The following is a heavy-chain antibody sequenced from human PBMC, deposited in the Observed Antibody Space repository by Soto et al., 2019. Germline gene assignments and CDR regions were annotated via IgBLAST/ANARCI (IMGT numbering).Heavy chain of an antibody. CDR2: ISYDGSNR. D-gene: IGHD5-12*01. CDR3: AKDVYSRYDQRGDYDGMDV. J-gene: IGHJ6*02. V-gene: IGHV3-30*18. CDR1: GFTFSNFG. Sequence: QVQLVESGGGVVQPGRSLRLSCAASGFTFSNFGIHWVRQAPGKGLEWVAVISYDGSNRYYGDSVKGRFTISRDNSKNTLYRQMNSLRAEDTAVYYCAKDVYSRYDQRGDYDGMDVWGQGTTVTVSS.